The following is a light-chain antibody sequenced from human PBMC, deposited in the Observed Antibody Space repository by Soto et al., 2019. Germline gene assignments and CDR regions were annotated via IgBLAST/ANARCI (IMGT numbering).Light chain of an antibody. Sequence: DIQMTQSPSTLSGSVGDRVTITCRASQTISSWLAWYQQKPGKAPKLLIYKASTLKSGNPSRFSVSGSGTEFTLTISSLQPDDFATYYGQHYNSYSEAFGQGTKVELE. V-gene: IGKV1-5*03. CDR2: KAS. CDR3: QHYNSYSEA. J-gene: IGKJ1*01. CDR1: QTISSW.